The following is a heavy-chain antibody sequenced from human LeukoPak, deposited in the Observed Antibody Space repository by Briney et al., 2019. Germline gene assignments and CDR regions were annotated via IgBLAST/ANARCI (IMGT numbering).Heavy chain of an antibody. Sequence: ASVKVSCKASGYTFTSYDISWVRQAPGQGLEWMGGIIPIFGTANYAQKFQGRVTITTDESTSTAYMELSSLRSEDTAVYYCASGQAEFDYWGQGTLVTVSS. CDR1: GYTFTSYD. CDR2: IIPIFGTA. V-gene: IGHV1-69*05. CDR3: ASGQAEFDY. J-gene: IGHJ4*02.